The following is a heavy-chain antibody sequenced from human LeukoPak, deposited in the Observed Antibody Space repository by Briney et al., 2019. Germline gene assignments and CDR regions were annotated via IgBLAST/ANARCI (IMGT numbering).Heavy chain of an antibody. Sequence: SETLSLTCAVSGGSISSGGYSWSWIRQPPGKGLEWIGYIYHSGSTYYNPSLKSRVTISVDRSKNQFSLKLSSVTAADTAVYYCARSDDSSGYYAPSFDYWGQGTLVIVSS. V-gene: IGHV4-30-2*01. CDR2: IYHSGST. CDR1: GGSISSGGYS. J-gene: IGHJ4*02. CDR3: ARSDDSSGYYAPSFDY. D-gene: IGHD3-22*01.